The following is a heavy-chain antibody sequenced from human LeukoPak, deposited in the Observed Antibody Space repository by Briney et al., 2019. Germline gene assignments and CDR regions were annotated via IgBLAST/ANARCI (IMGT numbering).Heavy chain of an antibody. CDR2: ISSGGGYT. D-gene: IGHD3-16*01. J-gene: IGHJ6*03. CDR3: ARNPLISGYYYYYMDV. V-gene: IGHV3-21*06. CDR1: GFTFSSYS. Sequence: GGSLRLSCAASGFTFSSYSMIWVRQAPGKVLEWVSSISSGGGYTYYADSVKGRFTISRDNAKNSLYLQMNSLRAEDTAVYYCARNPLISGYYYYYMDVWGKGTTVTVSS.